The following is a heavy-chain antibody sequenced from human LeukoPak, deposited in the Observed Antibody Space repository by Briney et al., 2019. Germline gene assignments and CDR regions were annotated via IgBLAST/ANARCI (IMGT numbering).Heavy chain of an antibody. J-gene: IGHJ4*02. CDR2: IIPIFGTA. Sequence: SVRVSCKASGGTFSSYAISWVRQAPGQGLEWMGGIIPIFGTANYAQKFQGRVTITADKSTSTDYMELSSLRSEDTAVYYCARGDILTGYRYYFDYWGQGTLVTVSS. D-gene: IGHD3-9*01. CDR3: ARGDILTGYRYYFDY. V-gene: IGHV1-69*06. CDR1: GGTFSSYA.